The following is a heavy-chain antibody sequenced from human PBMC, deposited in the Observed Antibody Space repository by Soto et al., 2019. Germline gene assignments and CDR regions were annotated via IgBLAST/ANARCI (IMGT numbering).Heavy chain of an antibody. V-gene: IGHV4-59*08. CDR3: ARYQLLAATDAFDI. D-gene: IGHD2-2*01. Sequence: SETLSLTCTVSGGSMSSYYWSWIRQPPGKGLEWIGYIYYSGSTNYNPSLKSRVTISVDTSKNQFSLKLSSVTAADTAVYYCARYQLLAATDAFDIWGQGTMVTVSS. J-gene: IGHJ3*02. CDR2: IYYSGST. CDR1: GGSMSSYY.